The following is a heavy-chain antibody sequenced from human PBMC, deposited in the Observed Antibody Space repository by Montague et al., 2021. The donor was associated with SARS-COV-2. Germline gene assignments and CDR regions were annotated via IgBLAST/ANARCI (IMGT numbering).Heavy chain of an antibody. CDR3: SRQITMVREPFDS. CDR2: IYYYESV. D-gene: IGHD3-10*01. CDR1: GDSVSRSY. Sequence: SETLSLTCTVAGDSVSRSYWNWIRQSPGKRLEWIGNIYYYESVNNNPSLKSRLSISLDTSKNQLSLTLTSVTAADTATYYCSRQITMVREPFDSWGQGTLVLVSS. J-gene: IGHJ4*02. V-gene: IGHV4-59*08.